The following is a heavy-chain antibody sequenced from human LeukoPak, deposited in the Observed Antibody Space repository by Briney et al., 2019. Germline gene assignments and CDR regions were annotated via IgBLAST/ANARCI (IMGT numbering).Heavy chain of an antibody. D-gene: IGHD6-19*01. V-gene: IGHV3-30*18. CDR2: ISYDGSNK. Sequence: TGGSLRLSCAASGFTFSSYGMHWVRQAPGKGLEWVAVISYDGSNKYYADSVKGRFTISRDNSKNTLYLQMNSLRAEDTAVYYCAKIAVAGDYYYYYMDVWGKGTTVTVSS. J-gene: IGHJ6*03. CDR1: GFTFSSYG. CDR3: AKIAVAGDYYYYYMDV.